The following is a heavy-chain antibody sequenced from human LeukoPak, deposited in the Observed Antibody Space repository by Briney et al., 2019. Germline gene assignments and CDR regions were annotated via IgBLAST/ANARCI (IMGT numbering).Heavy chain of an antibody. CDR3: ARDHYDSNTFDP. D-gene: IGHD3-22*01. CDR2: ISSSSYI. J-gene: IGHJ5*02. Sequence: KPGGSLRLSCAASGFTFSSYSMNWVRQAPGKGLEWVSSISSSSYIYYADSVKGRFTISRDNAKNSLYLQMNSLRAEDTAVYYCARDHYDSNTFDPWGQGTLVTVSS. V-gene: IGHV3-21*01. CDR1: GFTFSSYS.